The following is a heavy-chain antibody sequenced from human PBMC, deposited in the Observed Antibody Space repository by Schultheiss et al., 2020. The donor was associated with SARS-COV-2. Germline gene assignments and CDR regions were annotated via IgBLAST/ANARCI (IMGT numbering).Heavy chain of an antibody. J-gene: IGHJ6*02. CDR3: ARDVAGGATRARALYYYYGMDV. V-gene: IGHV4-31*03. D-gene: IGHD1-26*01. Sequence: SQTLSLTCTVSGGSISSGGYYWSWIRQHPGKGLEWIGYIYYSGSTYYNPSLKSRVTISVDTSKNQFSLKLSSVTAADTAVYYCARDVAGGATRARALYYYYGMDVWGQGTTVTVAS. CDR1: GGSISSGGYY. CDR2: IYYSGST.